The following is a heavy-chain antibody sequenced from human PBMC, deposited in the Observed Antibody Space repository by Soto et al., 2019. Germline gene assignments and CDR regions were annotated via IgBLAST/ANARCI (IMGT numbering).Heavy chain of an antibody. CDR3: AAQRLITMIVVVDY. J-gene: IGHJ4*02. D-gene: IGHD3-22*01. CDR2: ISGSGDTT. CDR1: GFTFGSYA. Sequence: GGSLRRSCAASGFTFGSYAMGWVRQAPGRGLEWVSGISGSGDTTNHADTVKGRFTISRDNSKNTLYLQMTSLRVEDTAVYYCAAQRLITMIVVVDYWGQGTLVTVSS. V-gene: IGHV3-23*01.